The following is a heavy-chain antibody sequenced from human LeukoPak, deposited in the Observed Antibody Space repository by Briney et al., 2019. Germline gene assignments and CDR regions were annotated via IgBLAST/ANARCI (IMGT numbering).Heavy chain of an antibody. CDR2: IHYSGST. V-gene: IGHV4-39*07. J-gene: IGHJ4*02. D-gene: IGHD3-9*01. Sequence: PSETLSLTCTVSGGSISSGGYYWSWIRQPPGKGLEWIGSIHYSGSTYYIPSLKSRITISLDMSKNQYSLKLTSVTAADTAVYYCARDVGFFDIDYWGQGILVTVSS. CDR3: ARDVGFFDIDY. CDR1: GGSISSGGYY.